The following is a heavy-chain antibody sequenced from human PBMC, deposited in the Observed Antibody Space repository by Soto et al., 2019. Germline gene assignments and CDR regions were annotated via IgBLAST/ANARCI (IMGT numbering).Heavy chain of an antibody. J-gene: IGHJ4*02. D-gene: IGHD2-2*01. V-gene: IGHV3-23*01. CDR2: ISGSGGST. CDR3: AKDPVSSPLHIVVVPAAPGPFDY. Sequence: PGGSLRLSCAASGFTFSSYAMSWVRQAPGKGLEWVSAISGSGGSTYYADSVKGRFTISRDNSKNTLYLQMNSLRAEDTAVYYCAKDPVSSPLHIVVVPAAPGPFDYWGQGTLVTVS. CDR1: GFTFSSYA.